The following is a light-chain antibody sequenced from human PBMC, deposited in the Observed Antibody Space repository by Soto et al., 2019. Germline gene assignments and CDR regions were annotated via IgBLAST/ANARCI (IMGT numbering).Light chain of an antibody. J-gene: IGLJ3*02. Sequence: QAVVTQPASVSGSPGQSIAISCTGTSSDVGHYNYVSWYQQHPGKVPKLMISEVSKRPSGVSDRFSGSKSGNTASLTISGLQAEDEADYYCSSYTTTFSVVFGGGTKLTVL. V-gene: IGLV2-14*01. CDR3: SSYTTTFSVV. CDR2: EVS. CDR1: SSDVGHYNY.